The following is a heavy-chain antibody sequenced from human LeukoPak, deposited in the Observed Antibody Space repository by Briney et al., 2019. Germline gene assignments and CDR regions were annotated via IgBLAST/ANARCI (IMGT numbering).Heavy chain of an antibody. CDR2: TYYRSKWFN. V-gene: IGHV6-1*01. CDR3: AGTLAVASKTAYFDS. D-gene: IGHD6-19*01. CDR1: GGCVSSNSAS. J-gene: IGHJ4*02. Sequence: SQTLSLTCAISGGCVSSNSASWNWIRQSPSRGLEWLGRTYYRSKWFNDYEVSVKSRISINPDTSKNQFSLQLNSVTPEDTAVYYCAGTLAVASKTAYFDSWGQGTLVTVSS.